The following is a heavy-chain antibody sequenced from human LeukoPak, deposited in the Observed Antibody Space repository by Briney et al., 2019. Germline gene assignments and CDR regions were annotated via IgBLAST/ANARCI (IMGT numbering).Heavy chain of an antibody. J-gene: IGHJ4*02. Sequence: GGSLRLSCAASKFTVSSTYVSWVRQAPGKGLEWVSVLYTTGRTEYAGSVKGRFTVSRDSSKNTLFLQMNSLRAEDTAVYYCARESIAVAGTGFDYWGQGTLVTVSS. CDR2: LYTTGRT. D-gene: IGHD6-19*01. CDR3: ARESIAVAGTGFDY. CDR1: KFTVSSTY. V-gene: IGHV3-66*01.